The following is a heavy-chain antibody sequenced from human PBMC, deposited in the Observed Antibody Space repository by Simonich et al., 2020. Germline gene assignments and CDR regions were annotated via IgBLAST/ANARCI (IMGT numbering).Heavy chain of an antibody. CDR2: INPNMGGK. V-gene: IGHV1-2*02. CDR3: ARDRAARYYYYYYMDV. Sequence: QVQLVQSGAEVKKPGASVKVSCKASGYTFTGYYMHWVRQAPGQGLEWWGWINPNMGGKNNAQKLQGRVTMTRDTAIITAYMELSRLRSDDTAVYYCARDRAARYYYYYYMDVWGKGTTVTVSS. J-gene: IGHJ6*03. D-gene: IGHD6-6*01. CDR1: GYTFTGYY.